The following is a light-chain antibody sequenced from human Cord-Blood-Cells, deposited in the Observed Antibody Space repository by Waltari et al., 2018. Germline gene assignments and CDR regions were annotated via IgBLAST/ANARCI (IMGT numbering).Light chain of an antibody. CDR2: LNSDGSH. CDR1: SGHSSYA. V-gene: IGLV4-69*01. Sequence: QLVLTQSPSASASLGASVKLTCTLSSGHSSYAITWQQQQPEKGPRYLMKLNSDGSHSRGDGIPERFSGSSSGAERYLTISSLQSEDEADYYCQTWGTGIQVFGGGTKLTVL. J-gene: IGLJ2*01. CDR3: QTWGTGIQV.